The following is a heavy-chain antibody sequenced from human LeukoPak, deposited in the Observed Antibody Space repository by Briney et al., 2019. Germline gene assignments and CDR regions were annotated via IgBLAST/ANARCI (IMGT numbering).Heavy chain of an antibody. CDR2: IQYDGSNK. Sequence: GGSLRLSCAASGFTFSSFGMHWVRQAPGKGLEWVAFIQYDGSNKYYADSVEGRFTISRDNSKNTLYVQMNSLRAEDTAVYYCAKDGQYSSSSPYYFDYWGQGTLVTVSS. J-gene: IGHJ4*02. CDR3: AKDGQYSSSSPYYFDY. CDR1: GFTFSSFG. V-gene: IGHV3-30*02. D-gene: IGHD6-6*01.